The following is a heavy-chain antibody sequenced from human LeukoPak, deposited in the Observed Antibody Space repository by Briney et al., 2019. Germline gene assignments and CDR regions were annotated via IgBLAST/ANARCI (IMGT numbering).Heavy chain of an antibody. J-gene: IGHJ5*02. CDR2: ISAYNGNT. Sequence: ASVKVSCKASGYTFTSYGISWVRQAPGQGLEWMGWISAYNGNTNYAQKLQGRVTMTTDTSTSTAYMELRRLRYDDTAVYYCARDHSYGLNWFDPWGQGTLVTVSS. CDR3: ARDHSYGLNWFDP. D-gene: IGHD5-18*01. V-gene: IGHV1-18*01. CDR1: GYTFTSYG.